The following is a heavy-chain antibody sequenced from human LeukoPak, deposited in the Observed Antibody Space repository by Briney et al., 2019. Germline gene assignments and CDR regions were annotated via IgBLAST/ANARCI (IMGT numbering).Heavy chain of an antibody. Sequence: SVKVSCKASGGTFNNYAITWVRQAPGQGLEWMGGIIPIFTTANYAQKFQGRVTITADKSTSTAYMELSSLRSEDTAVYYCARDQGEQQLGESYNWFDPWGQGTLVTVSS. J-gene: IGHJ5*02. V-gene: IGHV1-69*06. CDR1: GGTFNNYA. CDR2: IIPIFTTA. D-gene: IGHD6-13*01. CDR3: ARDQGEQQLGESYNWFDP.